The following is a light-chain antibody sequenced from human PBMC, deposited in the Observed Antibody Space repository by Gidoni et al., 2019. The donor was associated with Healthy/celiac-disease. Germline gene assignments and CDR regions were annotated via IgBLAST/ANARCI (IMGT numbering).Light chain of an antibody. CDR2: AAS. CDR3: HQYYSYPPFT. V-gene: IGKV1-8*01. J-gene: IGKJ2*01. Sequence: AIRMTQPPSTFSASTGDRVTITCRASQGISSYLAWYQQKPGKEPKLLIYAASTMRSGGPSRFSSSGSGTDFTLTISCLQSEDFATFYCHQYYSYPPFTFGRGTKLEIK. CDR1: QGISSY.